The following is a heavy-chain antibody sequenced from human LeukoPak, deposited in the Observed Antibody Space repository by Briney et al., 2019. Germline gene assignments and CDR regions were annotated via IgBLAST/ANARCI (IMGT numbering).Heavy chain of an antibody. CDR3: ARGFQYCSGGSCAVWFDP. D-gene: IGHD2-15*01. V-gene: IGHV1-2*06. J-gene: IGHJ5*02. CDR1: GYTFTGYY. CDR2: INPNSGGT. Sequence: ASVKVSCKASGYTFTGYYMHWVRQAPGQGLEWMGRINPNSGGTNYAQKFQGRVTVTRDTSISTAYMELSRLRSDDTAVYYCARGFQYCSGGSCAVWFDPWGQGTLVTVSS.